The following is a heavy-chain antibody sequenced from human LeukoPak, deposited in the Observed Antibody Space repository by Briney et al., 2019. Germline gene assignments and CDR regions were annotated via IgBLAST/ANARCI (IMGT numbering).Heavy chain of an antibody. CDR1: GFTFSSYE. CDR3: ARSPTFRGWFDP. D-gene: IGHD2/OR15-2a*01. CDR2: ISSSSSYI. Sequence: PGGSLRLSCAASGFTFSSYEMNWVRQAPGKGLEWVSYISSSSSYIYYADSVKGRFTISRDNAKNSLYLQVNSLRAEDTAVYYCARSPTFRGWFDPWGQGTLVTVSS. J-gene: IGHJ5*02. V-gene: IGHV3-21*05.